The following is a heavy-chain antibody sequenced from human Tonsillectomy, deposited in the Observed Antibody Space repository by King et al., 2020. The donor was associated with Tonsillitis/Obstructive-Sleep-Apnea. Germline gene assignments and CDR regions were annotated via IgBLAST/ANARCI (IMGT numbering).Heavy chain of an antibody. Sequence: VQLVESGGGLVQPGRSLRLSCAASGFTFDDYAMHWVRQTPGKGLEWVSGISWNSGSIGYADSVRGRFTISRDNAKNSLYLQMNTLRAEDTALYYCAKDSRSSTHVYHRDVWGKGTTVTVSS. CDR1: GFTFDDYA. J-gene: IGHJ6*03. D-gene: IGHD2-15*01. CDR3: AKDSRSSTHVYHRDV. V-gene: IGHV3-9*01. CDR2: ISWNSGSI.